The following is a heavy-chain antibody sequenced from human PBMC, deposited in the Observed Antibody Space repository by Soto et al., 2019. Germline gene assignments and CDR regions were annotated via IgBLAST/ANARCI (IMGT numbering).Heavy chain of an antibody. V-gene: IGHV3-23*01. D-gene: IGHD2-21*02. Sequence: LRLSCSASGFTVSIYAMIWVRQAPGKGLGWVSVISGSGDTTYYADSVKGRFTTSRDNSKNTVYLQMNSLRAEDTAVYYCAKGIVVVTADDYWGQGTLVTVSS. CDR1: GFTVSIYA. J-gene: IGHJ4*02. CDR2: ISGSGDTT. CDR3: AKGIVVVTADDY.